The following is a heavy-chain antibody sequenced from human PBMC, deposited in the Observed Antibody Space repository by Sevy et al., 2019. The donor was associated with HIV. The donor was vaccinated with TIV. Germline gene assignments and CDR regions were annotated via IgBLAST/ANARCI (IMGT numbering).Heavy chain of an antibody. V-gene: IGHV3-30*18. D-gene: IGHD6-13*01. J-gene: IGHJ6*03. CDR2: ISYDGSNK. CDR1: GFTCSSYG. Sequence: GGSLRLSCAASGFTCSSYGMHWVRQAPGKGLEWVAVISYDGSNKYYADSVKGRFTISRDNSKNTLYLQMNSLRAEDTAVYYCAKDAEQQLIPYYYYYYMDVWGKGTTVTVSS. CDR3: AKDAEQQLIPYYYYYYMDV.